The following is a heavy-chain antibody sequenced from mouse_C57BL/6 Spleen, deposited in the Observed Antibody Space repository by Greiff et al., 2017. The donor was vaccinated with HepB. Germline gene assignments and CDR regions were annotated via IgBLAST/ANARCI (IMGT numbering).Heavy chain of an antibody. V-gene: IGHV3-6*01. CDR2: ISYDGSN. CDR1: GYSITSGYY. J-gene: IGHJ3*01. CDR3: AREGTGAWFAY. D-gene: IGHD4-1*01. Sequence: VQLKESGPGLVKPSQSLSLTCSVTGYSITSGYYWNWIRQFPGNKLEWMGYISYDGSNNYNPSLNNRTSITRDTSKNQFFLKLTSVTTEDTATYYCAREGTGAWFAYWGQGTLVTVSA.